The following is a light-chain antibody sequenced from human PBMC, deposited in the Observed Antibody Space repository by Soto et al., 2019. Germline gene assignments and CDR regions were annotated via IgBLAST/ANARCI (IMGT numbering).Light chain of an antibody. CDR2: DAS. CDR1: QSVRSNY. Sequence: EIVLTQSPGTLSLSPGETATLSCRASQSVRSNYLAWYQQKPGQAPRFLIYDASSRATGIPDRFSGSGSGIDFTLTISRLEPEDFAVYYCQQYGSSPLTFGGGTKVEIK. J-gene: IGKJ4*01. V-gene: IGKV3-20*01. CDR3: QQYGSSPLT.